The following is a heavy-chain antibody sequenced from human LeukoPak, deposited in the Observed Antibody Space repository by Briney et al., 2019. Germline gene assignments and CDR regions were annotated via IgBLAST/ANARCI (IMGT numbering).Heavy chain of an antibody. CDR2: ISGSGGST. D-gene: IGHD6-19*01. J-gene: IGHJ4*02. V-gene: IGHV3-23*01. CDR3: AKGEDSSGWYPSYFDY. Sequence: GGSLRPSCAASGFTFSNHAMSWVRQAPGKGLEWVSTISGSGGSTYYADSVKGRFTISRDNSKNTLYLQINSLRAEDTALYYCAKGEDSSGWYPSYFDYWGQGTLVTVSS. CDR1: GFTFSNHA.